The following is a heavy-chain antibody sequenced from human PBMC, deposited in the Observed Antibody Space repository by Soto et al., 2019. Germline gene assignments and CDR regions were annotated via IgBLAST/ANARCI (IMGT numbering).Heavy chain of an antibody. V-gene: IGHV4-59*01. CDR2: VFYTGTT. D-gene: IGHD4-17*01. CDR3: ARSLTVTRFDQ. J-gene: IGHJ4*02. Sequence: QVHLQESGPGLVKPSETLSLFCNVSGGSMNNNYWSWIRQAPGKGLEWIGYVFYTGTTNYTPSLKSRVTILVDTAKKQVSLRLSSVTASDTAVYYCARSLTVTRFDQGGQGTRVTVS. CDR1: GGSMNNNY.